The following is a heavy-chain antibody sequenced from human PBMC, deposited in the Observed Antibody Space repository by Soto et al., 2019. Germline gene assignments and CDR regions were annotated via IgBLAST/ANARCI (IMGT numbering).Heavy chain of an antibody. Sequence: QVQLQESGPGLVKPSGTLSLTCAVSGGSISSSNWWSWVRQPPGKGLEWIGEIYHSGSTNYNPSLKSRVTISVDKSKTQFSLKLSSVTGADTAVYSCAITPCDGYTGYYFDYWGQGTLVTASS. D-gene: IGHD5-18*01. V-gene: IGHV4-4*02. CDR3: AITPCDGYTGYYFDY. J-gene: IGHJ4*02. CDR1: GGSISSSNW. CDR2: IYHSGST.